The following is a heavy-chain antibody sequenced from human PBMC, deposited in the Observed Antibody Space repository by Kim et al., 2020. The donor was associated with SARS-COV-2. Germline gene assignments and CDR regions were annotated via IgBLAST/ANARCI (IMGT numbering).Heavy chain of an antibody. CDR1: GDRVSSNTAT. J-gene: IGHJ5*02. Sequence: SQTLSLTCAISGDRVSSNTATWNWIRQSPSRGLEWLGRTYYRSKWYSDYAISVRSRFTINPDTSKNQFSLQLNSVTPEDTAVYYCARATGGRGSRFDPWGQGTLVTVSS. CDR3: ARATGGRGSRFDP. V-gene: IGHV6-1*01. CDR2: TYYRSKWYS. D-gene: IGHD2-15*01.